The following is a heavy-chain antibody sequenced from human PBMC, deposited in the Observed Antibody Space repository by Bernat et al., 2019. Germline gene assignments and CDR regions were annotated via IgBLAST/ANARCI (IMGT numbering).Heavy chain of an antibody. CDR3: AKDWCPDSSGYATDY. D-gene: IGHD3-22*01. CDR1: GFTFSSYG. Sequence: QVQLVESGGGVVQPGRSLRLSCAASGFTFSSYGMHWVRQAPGKGLEWVAVISYDGSNKYYADSVKGRFTISRDNSKNTLYLQMNSLRAEEPAGYYCAKDWCPDSSGYATDYWGQGTLVTVSS. V-gene: IGHV3-30*18. J-gene: IGHJ4*02. CDR2: ISYDGSNK.